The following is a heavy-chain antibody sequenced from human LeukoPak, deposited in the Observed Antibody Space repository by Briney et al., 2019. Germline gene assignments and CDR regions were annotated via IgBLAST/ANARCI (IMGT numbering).Heavy chain of an antibody. CDR2: INPNSGGT. Sequence: ASVKVSCKASGYTFTGSYMHWVRQAPGQGLEWMGWINPNSGGTNYAQKFQGRVTMTRDTSISTAYMELSRLRSDDTAVYYCARERSIVVVPAASRGFDPWGQGTLVTVSS. V-gene: IGHV1-2*02. CDR3: ARERSIVVVPAASRGFDP. CDR1: GYTFTGSY. D-gene: IGHD2-2*01. J-gene: IGHJ5*02.